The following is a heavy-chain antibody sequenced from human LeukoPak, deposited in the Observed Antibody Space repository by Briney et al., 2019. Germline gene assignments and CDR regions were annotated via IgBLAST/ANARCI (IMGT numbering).Heavy chain of an antibody. CDR2: IYHSGNT. V-gene: IGHV4-38-2*02. Sequence: SETLSLTCTVSGYSISTSYYWGWIRQPPGKGLEWIGSIYHSGNTYYNPSLKSRVTISVDTSKNQLSLKLSSVTAADTAIYYCARGGGYYFDYWGQGTLVTVSS. CDR3: ARGGGYYFDY. D-gene: IGHD4-23*01. J-gene: IGHJ4*02. CDR1: GYSISTSYY.